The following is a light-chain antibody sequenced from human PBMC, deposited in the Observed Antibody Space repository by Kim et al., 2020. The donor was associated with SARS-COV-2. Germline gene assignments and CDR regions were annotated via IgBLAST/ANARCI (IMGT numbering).Light chain of an antibody. CDR3: LQQNTYPFT. CDR1: QDIRSD. CDR2: GAS. J-gene: IGKJ5*01. Sequence: ASVGDKVTTTCRASQDIRSDLCGYQQKTGRAPKRLIYGASNMQSGVPPRISGSGSGTEYTLTISSLQPEDFATYFCLQQNTYPFTFGQGTRLEIK. V-gene: IGKV1-17*01.